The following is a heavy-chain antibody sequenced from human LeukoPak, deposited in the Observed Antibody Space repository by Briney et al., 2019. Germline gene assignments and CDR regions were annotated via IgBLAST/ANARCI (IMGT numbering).Heavy chain of an antibody. CDR3: ARANFIVVVTAGFDP. V-gene: IGHV4-39*07. CDR1: GGSISSSSYY. Sequence: SETLSLTCTVSGGSISSSSYYWGWIRQPPGKGLEWIGSIYYSGSTYYNPSLKSRVTISVDTSKNQFSLKLSSVTAADTAAYYCARANFIVVVTAGFDPWGQGTLVTVSS. D-gene: IGHD2-21*02. J-gene: IGHJ5*02. CDR2: IYYSGST.